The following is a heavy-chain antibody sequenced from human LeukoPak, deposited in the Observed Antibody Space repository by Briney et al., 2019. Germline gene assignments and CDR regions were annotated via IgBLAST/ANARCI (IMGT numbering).Heavy chain of an antibody. J-gene: IGHJ4*02. CDR2: IYSVRST. Sequence: GGSLRLSCAASGFTVSSKYMSWVRQAPGKGLEWVSVIYSVRSTYYADCVKGRFTISRDNSKNPLYLQMDSLRAEDTAVYYCARVCFYDSSGCFDYWGQGTLVTVSS. CDR3: ARVCFYDSSGCFDY. V-gene: IGHV3-53*01. D-gene: IGHD6-19*01. CDR1: GFTVSSKY.